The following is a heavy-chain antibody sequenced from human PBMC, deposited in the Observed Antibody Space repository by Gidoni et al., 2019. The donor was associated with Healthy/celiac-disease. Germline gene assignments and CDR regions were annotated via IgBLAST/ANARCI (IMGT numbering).Heavy chain of an antibody. J-gene: IGHJ6*02. Sequence: QVQLVGSGGGVVQPGRSLRLSCAASGFTFSSYAMHWVRRAPGKGLEWVAVISYDGSNKYYADSVKGRFTISRDNSKNTLYLQMNSLRAEDTAVYYCARRGYCSSTSCNHLPYYYYGMDVWGQGTTVTVSS. V-gene: IGHV3-30-3*01. CDR3: ARRGYCSSTSCNHLPYYYYGMDV. D-gene: IGHD2-2*01. CDR1: GFTFSSYA. CDR2: ISYDGSNK.